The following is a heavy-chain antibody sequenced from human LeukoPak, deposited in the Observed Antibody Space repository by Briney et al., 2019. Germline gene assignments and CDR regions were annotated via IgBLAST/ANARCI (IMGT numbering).Heavy chain of an antibody. D-gene: IGHD5-24*01. Sequence: GGSLRLSCAASGFTFSSYSMNWVRQAPGKGLEWVSSIIGSVSYIYYADSVKGRFTISRDNAKNSLYLQMNSLRAEDTAVYYCARDDGDGYNNGFDPWGQGTLVSV. J-gene: IGHJ5*02. CDR2: IIGSVSYI. V-gene: IGHV3-21*01. CDR1: GFTFSSYS. CDR3: ARDDGDGYNNGFDP.